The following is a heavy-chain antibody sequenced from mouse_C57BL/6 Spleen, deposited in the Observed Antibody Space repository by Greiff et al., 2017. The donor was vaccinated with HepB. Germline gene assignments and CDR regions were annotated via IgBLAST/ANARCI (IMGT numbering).Heavy chain of an antibody. J-gene: IGHJ4*01. D-gene: IGHD2-3*01. CDR1: GYTFTSYW. Sequence: QVQLKEPGAELVKPGASVKLSCKASGYTFTSYWMHWVKQRPGQGLEWIGMIHPNSGSTNYNEKFKSKATLTVDKSSSTAYMQLSSLTSEDSAVYYCARDGGGGYYYAMDYWGQGTSVTVSS. CDR3: ARDGGGGYYYAMDY. CDR2: IHPNSGST. V-gene: IGHV1-64*01.